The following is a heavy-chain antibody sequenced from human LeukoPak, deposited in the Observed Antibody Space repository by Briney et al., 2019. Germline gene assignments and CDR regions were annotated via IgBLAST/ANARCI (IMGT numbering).Heavy chain of an antibody. D-gene: IGHD6-13*01. CDR3: AKLDSSSWYRGSRRGFDP. J-gene: IGHJ5*02. V-gene: IGHV3-53*01. Sequence: GGSLRLSCAASGFTVSSNYMSWVRQAPGKGLEWVSVIYSGGSTYYADSVKGRFTISRDNSKNTLYLQMNSLRAEDTAVYYCAKLDSSSWYRGSRRGFDPWGQGTLVTVSS. CDR1: GFTVSSNY. CDR2: IYSGGST.